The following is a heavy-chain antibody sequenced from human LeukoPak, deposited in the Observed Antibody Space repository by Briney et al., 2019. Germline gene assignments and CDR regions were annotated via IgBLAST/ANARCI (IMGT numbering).Heavy chain of an antibody. CDR3: ARPGSGRPRRFDY. Sequence: GRSLRLSCAASGFTFSSYAMHCVRQAPGKGLEWVAVISYDGSNKYYADSVKGRFTISRDNSKNSLYLQMNSLRAEDTAVYYCARPGSGRPRRFDYWGQGTLVTVSS. D-gene: IGHD3-10*01. CDR1: GFTFSSYA. V-gene: IGHV3-30-3*01. CDR2: ISYDGSNK. J-gene: IGHJ4*02.